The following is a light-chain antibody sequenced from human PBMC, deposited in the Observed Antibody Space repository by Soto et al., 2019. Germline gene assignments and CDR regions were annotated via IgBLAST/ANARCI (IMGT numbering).Light chain of an antibody. CDR3: SSYTSSSTHVV. CDR2: DVS. J-gene: IGLJ2*01. Sequence: QSALTQPASVSGSPGQSITISCTGTRSDVGGYNYVSWYQQHPGKAPKLMIYDVSNRPSGVSDRFSGSKSGNTASLTISGLQAEDEADYYSSSYTSSSTHVVFGGGTKLTVL. V-gene: IGLV2-14*01. CDR1: RSDVGGYNY.